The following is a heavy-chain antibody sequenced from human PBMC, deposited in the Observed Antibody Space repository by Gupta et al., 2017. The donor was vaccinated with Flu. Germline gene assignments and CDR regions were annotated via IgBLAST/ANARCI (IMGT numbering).Heavy chain of an antibody. D-gene: IGHD2-2*01. CDR2: IFFTGKM. Sequence: QVLLQESGPGLVKPSQTLSLTCSVSGGSISVGGYYWGWIRQLPGKGLEGIGYIFFTGKMYDNPALESRLIMSVDTSKNQFSMNLSSVTAADTAIYYCARDSTSSPGWFDPWGQGTLVTVSS. V-gene: IGHV4-31*03. CDR1: GGSISVGGYY. J-gene: IGHJ5*02. CDR3: ARDSTSSPGWFDP.